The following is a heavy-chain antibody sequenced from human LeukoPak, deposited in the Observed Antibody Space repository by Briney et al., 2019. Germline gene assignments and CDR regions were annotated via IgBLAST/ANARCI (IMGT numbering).Heavy chain of an antibody. J-gene: IGHJ6*03. Sequence: PGGSLRLSCAASGFTVSSNYMSWVRQAPGKGLEWVSVIYSGGRTYYADSVKGRFTISRDNSKNTLYLQMNSLRAEDTAVYYCARDGYNINYYMDVWGKGTTVTISS. V-gene: IGHV3-66*01. CDR1: GFTVSSNY. CDR2: IYSGGRT. CDR3: ARDGYNINYYMDV. D-gene: IGHD5-24*01.